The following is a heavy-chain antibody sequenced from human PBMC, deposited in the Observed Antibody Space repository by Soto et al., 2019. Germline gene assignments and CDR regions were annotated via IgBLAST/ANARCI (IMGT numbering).Heavy chain of an antibody. V-gene: IGHV1-69*13. CDR3: ARGLDYDFDY. Sequence: GAPVKVSRKASGGTFSSYSISWVRQAPGQGLEWMGGIIPIFGTANYAQKFQGRVTITADESTSTAYMELSSLRSEDTAVYYCARGLDYDFDYWGQGTLVTVSS. CDR2: IIPIFGTA. D-gene: IGHD4-17*01. J-gene: IGHJ4*02. CDR1: GGTFSSYS.